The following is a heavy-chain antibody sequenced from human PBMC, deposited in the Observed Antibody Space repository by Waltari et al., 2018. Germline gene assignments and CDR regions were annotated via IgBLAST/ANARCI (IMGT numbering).Heavy chain of an antibody. V-gene: IGHV4-34*02. CDR1: GGSFSGYY. D-gene: IGHD2-15*01. Sequence: QVQLQQWGAGLLQSSETLSLTCAVYGGSFSGYYWCWVRQPPGKGLEWIGEINHAGYTNHNPSLRSRVTMSADTFKSQFSLKLNSVTAADTAVYYCVRLEDCTGPGGHCYSGDPFALDVWGQGTTVTVSS. CDR2: INHAGYT. CDR3: VRLEDCTGPGGHCYSGDPFALDV. J-gene: IGHJ6*02.